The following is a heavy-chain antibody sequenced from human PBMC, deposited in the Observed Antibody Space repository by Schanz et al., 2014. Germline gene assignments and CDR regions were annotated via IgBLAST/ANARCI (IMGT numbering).Heavy chain of an antibody. Sequence: VRLVESGGGVVQPGRSLRLSCAASGFGFSSYGMNWLRQAPGKGLEWVSVIGVDGTTTYYADSVKGRFTISRDNAKNSLYLQMNSLRAEDTAVYYCAKDAENTAMITDYFDYWGQGTLVTVSS. J-gene: IGHJ4*02. CDR2: IGVDGTTT. V-gene: IGHV3-48*01. CDR1: GFGFSSYG. CDR3: AKDAENTAMITDYFDY. D-gene: IGHD5-18*01.